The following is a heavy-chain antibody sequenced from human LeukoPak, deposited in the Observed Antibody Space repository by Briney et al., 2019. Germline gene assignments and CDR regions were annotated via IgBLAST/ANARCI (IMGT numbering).Heavy chain of an antibody. D-gene: IGHD6-13*01. V-gene: IGHV3-30*18. J-gene: IGHJ4*02. CDR2: ISYDGSNK. CDR3: AKDFSQYSSSWYDHPTPFDY. CDR1: GFTFSSYG. Sequence: GGSLRLSCAASGFTFSSYGMHWVRQAPGKGLEWVAVISYDGSNKYYADSVKGRFIISRDNSKNTLYLQMNSLRAEDTAVYYCAKDFSQYSSSWYDHPTPFDYWGQGTLVTVSS.